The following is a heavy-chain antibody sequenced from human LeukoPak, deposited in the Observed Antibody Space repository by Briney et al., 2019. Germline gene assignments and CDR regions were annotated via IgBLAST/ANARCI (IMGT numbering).Heavy chain of an antibody. CDR2: IYYSGST. V-gene: IGHV4-39*07. J-gene: IGHJ4*02. CDR1: GGSISSSSYY. CDR3: ARVGAIDY. Sequence: NPSEIVSLTCSVGGGSISSSSYYWGRIRKPRGKGLEWIGSIYYSGSTYYNPSLKSRVTISVDTSKNQFSLKLSSVTAADTAVYYCARVGAIDYWGQGTLVTVSS. D-gene: IGHD1-26*01.